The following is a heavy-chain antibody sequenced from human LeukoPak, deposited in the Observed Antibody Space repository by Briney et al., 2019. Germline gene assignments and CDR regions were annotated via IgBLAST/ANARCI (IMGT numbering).Heavy chain of an antibody. CDR3: ARPHSGTVNASTYGVIDY. CDR1: GGSFSGYY. V-gene: IGHV4-34*01. J-gene: IGHJ4*02. D-gene: IGHD3-16*01. Sequence: SETLSLTCAVYGGSFSGYYWSWIRQPPGKGLEWIGEINHSGSTYYNPSLKSRVTISVDTSKNHFSLKLSSVTAADTAMYYCARPHSGTVNASTYGVIDYWGQGTLVTVSS. CDR2: INHSGST.